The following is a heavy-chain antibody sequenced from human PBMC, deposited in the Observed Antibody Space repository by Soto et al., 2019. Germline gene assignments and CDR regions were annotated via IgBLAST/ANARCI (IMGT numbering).Heavy chain of an antibody. V-gene: IGHV4-39*01. Sequence: QLQLQESGPGLVKPSETLSLTCTVSGGSISSSSYYWGWIRQPPGKGLEWIGSIYYSGSTYYNPSLKSRVTISVDTSKNQFSRKLSSLTAADTAVYYCASRPGYGLYYFDYWGQGTLVTVSS. CDR2: IYYSGST. CDR3: ASRPGYGLYYFDY. CDR1: GGSISSSSYY. J-gene: IGHJ4*02. D-gene: IGHD5-18*01.